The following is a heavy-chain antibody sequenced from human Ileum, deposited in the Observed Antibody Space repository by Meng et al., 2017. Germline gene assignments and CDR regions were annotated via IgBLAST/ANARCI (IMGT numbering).Heavy chain of an antibody. Sequence: VELVESGGGLVQPGGSLRLSWAASGFTFSSYAMSWVRQAPGKGLEWVSAISGSGGSTYYADSVKGRFTISRDNSKNTLYLQMNSLRAEDTAVYYCAKGGAAGTGLDYWGQGTLVTVSS. J-gene: IGHJ4*02. CDR1: GFTFSSYA. CDR3: AKGGAAGTGLDY. CDR2: ISGSGGST. V-gene: IGHV3-23*04. D-gene: IGHD6-13*01.